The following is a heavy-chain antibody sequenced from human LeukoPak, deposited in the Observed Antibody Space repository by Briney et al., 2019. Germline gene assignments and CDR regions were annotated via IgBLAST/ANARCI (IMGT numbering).Heavy chain of an antibody. J-gene: IGHJ4*02. Sequence: GGSLRLSCAASGFTFSSYGMHWVRQATGEGLEWVSSIGTGGDTYYAGSVKGRFTISRENAKKSLYLQMSSLRAGDTAVYYCARDYFGSALDYWGQGTLVTVSS. V-gene: IGHV3-13*01. CDR1: GFTFSSYG. CDR2: IGTGGDT. CDR3: ARDYFGSALDY. D-gene: IGHD3-10*01.